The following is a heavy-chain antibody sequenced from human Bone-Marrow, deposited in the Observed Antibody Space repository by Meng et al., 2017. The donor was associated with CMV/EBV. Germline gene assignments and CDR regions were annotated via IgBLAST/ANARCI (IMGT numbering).Heavy chain of an antibody. D-gene: IGHD1-14*01. Sequence: GSLRLSCAVYGGSFSGYYWSWIRQSPGKGLEWIAYIYYSGSTNYNPSLKSRVTISVDTSKNHFSLKLSSVTAADTAVYYCAREPFLGTSGPFDIWGQGTMVTVSS. CDR2: IYYSGST. J-gene: IGHJ3*02. V-gene: IGHV4-59*12. CDR3: AREPFLGTSGPFDI. CDR1: GGSFSGYY.